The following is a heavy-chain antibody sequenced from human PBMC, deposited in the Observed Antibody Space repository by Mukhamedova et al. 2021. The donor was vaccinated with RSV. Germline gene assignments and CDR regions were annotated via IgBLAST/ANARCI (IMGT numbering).Heavy chain of an antibody. D-gene: IGHD6-25*01. Sequence: GLEWVSSISGSGSYIYYADSMKGRFTISRDNAKNSLFLFMNSLRADDTAIYYCARDFGVAADRGWFDPWGQGTLVTGPS. CDR3: ARDFGVAADRGWFDP. V-gene: IGHV3-21*06. J-gene: IGHJ5*02. CDR2: ISGSGSYI.